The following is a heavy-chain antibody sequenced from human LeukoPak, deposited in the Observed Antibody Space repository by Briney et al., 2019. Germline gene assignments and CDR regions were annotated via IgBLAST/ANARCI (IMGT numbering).Heavy chain of an antibody. D-gene: IGHD1-14*01. CDR2: ISYDGINK. Sequence: GGSLRLSCAASGFTFSSYGMHWVRQAPGKGLEWVAVISYDGINKYYADSVKGRFTISRDNSKNTLYLQMNSLRAEDTAVYYCASTRTRSGAFDIWGQGTMVTVSS. J-gene: IGHJ3*02. CDR3: ASTRTRSGAFDI. CDR1: GFTFSSYG. V-gene: IGHV3-30*03.